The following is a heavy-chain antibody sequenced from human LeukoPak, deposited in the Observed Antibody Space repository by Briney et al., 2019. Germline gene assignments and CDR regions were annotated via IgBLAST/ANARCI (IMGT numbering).Heavy chain of an antibody. CDR2: IKQDGSEK. CDR3: ARGRMVRGVLYMDV. Sequence: GGSLRLSCAASGFTFSSHWMSWVRQAPGKGLEWVANIKQDGSEKYYVDSVKGRFTISRDNAKNSLYLQMNSLRAEDTAVYYCARGRMVRGVLYMDVWGKGTTVTVSS. D-gene: IGHD3-10*01. J-gene: IGHJ6*03. CDR1: GFTFSSHW. V-gene: IGHV3-7*01.